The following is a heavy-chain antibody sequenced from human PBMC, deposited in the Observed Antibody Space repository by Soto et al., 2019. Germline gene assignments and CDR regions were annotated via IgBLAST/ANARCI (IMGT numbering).Heavy chain of an antibody. Sequence: LSLTCAASGFTFSSYAMSWVRQAPGKGLEWVSAISGSGGSTYYADSVKGRFTISRDNSKNTLYLQMNSLRAEDTAVYYCAKDRVDDYGPFDYWGQGTLVTVSS. D-gene: IGHD4-17*01. CDR2: ISGSGGST. V-gene: IGHV3-23*01. CDR3: AKDRVDDYGPFDY. J-gene: IGHJ4*02. CDR1: GFTFSSYA.